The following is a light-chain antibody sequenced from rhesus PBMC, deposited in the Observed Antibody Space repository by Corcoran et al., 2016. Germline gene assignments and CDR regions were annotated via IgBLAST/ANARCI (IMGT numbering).Light chain of an antibody. CDR3: QQESNWPLT. V-gene: IGKV3-35*01. CDR2: NAS. J-gene: IGKJ4*01. Sequence: EIVMTQSPATLSLSPGERATLSCRTSQSVSSNLAWYQQKPGQTPRLPIDNASNRAPGIPDRFSGSGAGTDFTLTISSLEPEDVGVYYCQQESNWPLTFGGGTKVEIK. CDR1: QSVSSN.